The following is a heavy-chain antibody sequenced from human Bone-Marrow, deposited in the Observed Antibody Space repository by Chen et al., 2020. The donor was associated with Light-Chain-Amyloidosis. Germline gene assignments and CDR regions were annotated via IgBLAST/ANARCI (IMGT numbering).Heavy chain of an antibody. D-gene: IGHD3-3*01. J-gene: IGHJ4*02. CDR3: ARSRVVNEPRRKEYYFDY. Sequence: QVQLVQSGAEVKKPGASVKVSCKASGYTFTSYGISWVRQAPGQGLEWMGWISAYNGNTNYAQKHQGRVTMTTDTSTSTAYMELMSLRSDDTAVYYCARSRVVNEPRRKEYYFDYWGQGTLVTVSS. V-gene: IGHV1-18*01. CDR1: GYTFTSYG. CDR2: ISAYNGNT.